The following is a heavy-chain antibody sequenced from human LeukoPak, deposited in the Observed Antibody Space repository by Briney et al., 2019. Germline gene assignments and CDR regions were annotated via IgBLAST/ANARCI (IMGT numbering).Heavy chain of an antibody. V-gene: IGHV3-23*01. D-gene: IGHD1-14*01. J-gene: IGHJ4*02. CDR3: ARERPDSRNLDS. CDR1: GITFSSYA. CDR2: ISGSGRST. Sequence: GGSLRLSCAASGITFSSYAMSWVRQAPGKGLEWVSGISGSGRSTFYADSVKGRFTISRDDSKNTLSLEMNDLRVEDTAVYYCARERPDSRNLDSWGRGALVTVSS.